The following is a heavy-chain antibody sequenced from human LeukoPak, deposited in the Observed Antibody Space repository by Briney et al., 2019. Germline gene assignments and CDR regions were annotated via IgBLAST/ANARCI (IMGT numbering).Heavy chain of an antibody. V-gene: IGHV1-69*06. CDR3: ASSSGDYNWYFDL. J-gene: IGHJ2*01. CDR2: IIPIFGTA. D-gene: IGHD4-17*01. CDR1: GGTFSSYA. Sequence: ASVKVSCKASGGTFSSYAISWVRQAPGQGLEWMGGIIPIFGTANYAQKFQGRVTITADKSTSTAYMELSSLRSEDTAVYYCASSSGDYNWYFDLWGRGTLVTVSS.